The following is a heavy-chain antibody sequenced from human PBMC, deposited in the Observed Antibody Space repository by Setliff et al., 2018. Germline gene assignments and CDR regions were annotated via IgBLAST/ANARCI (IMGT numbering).Heavy chain of an antibody. D-gene: IGHD2-21*01. J-gene: IGHJ4*02. Sequence: SVKVSCKASGGTFNMFSIHWVRQAPGQGLEWLGGTIPVFGTANYAQKFQDRVTITADDSSSTAYMEVCSLRSDDTAVYYCARRLAGFRKSHSFDSWGQGTLVTVSS. CDR2: TIPVFGTA. CDR1: GGTFNMFS. V-gene: IGHV1-69*13. CDR3: ARRLAGFRKSHSFDS.